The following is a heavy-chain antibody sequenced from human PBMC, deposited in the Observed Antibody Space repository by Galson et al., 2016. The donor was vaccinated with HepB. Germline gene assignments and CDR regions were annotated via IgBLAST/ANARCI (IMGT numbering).Heavy chain of an antibody. V-gene: IGHV4-4*02. Sequence: SETLSLTCAVSGGSISSDNWWSRVRQTPGKGLEWIGEVYHSGSINYKPSLRSRVTISVDNSNNQFSLSLTSVTAADTAVYYCARLVPPTVTAAWYFDLWGRGIPVTVSS. CDR1: GGSISSDNW. J-gene: IGHJ2*01. CDR2: VYHSGSI. D-gene: IGHD4-17*01. CDR3: ARLVPPTVTAAWYFDL.